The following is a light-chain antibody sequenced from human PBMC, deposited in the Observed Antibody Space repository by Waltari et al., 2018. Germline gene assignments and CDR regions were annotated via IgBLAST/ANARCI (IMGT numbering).Light chain of an antibody. V-gene: IGLV2-23*01. Sequence: QSALTPPASVSGSPGQSITISCTGTSSDVGTYNLVSWSQQHPGKAPKLMIYEGSKRPSRVSNRVPGSKSGNTASLTISGLQAEDEADYDCCSYAGSSTWVFGGGTKLTVL. J-gene: IGLJ3*02. CDR2: EGS. CDR1: SSDVGTYNL. CDR3: CSYAGSSTWV.